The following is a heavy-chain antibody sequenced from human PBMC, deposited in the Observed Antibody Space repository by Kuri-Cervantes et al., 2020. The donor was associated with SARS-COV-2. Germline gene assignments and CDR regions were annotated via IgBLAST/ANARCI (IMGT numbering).Heavy chain of an antibody. CDR1: GFTFSSYA. D-gene: IGHD6-6*01. V-gene: IGHV3-23*01. CDR3: ARDRSYAFDI. J-gene: IGHJ3*02. Sequence: GESLKISCAASGFTFSSYAMSWVRQAPGKGLEWVSAISGSGGSTYYADSVKGRFTISRDNSKNTLYLQMNSLRAEDTAAYYCARDRSYAFDIWGQGTMVTVSS. CDR2: ISGSGGST.